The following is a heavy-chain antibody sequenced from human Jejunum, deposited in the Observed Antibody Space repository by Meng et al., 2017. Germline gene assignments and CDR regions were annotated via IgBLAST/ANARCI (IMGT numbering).Heavy chain of an antibody. V-gene: IGHV1-2*02. D-gene: IGHD2-8*01. CDR2: INPNSGGT. Sequence: GELVQPGAGVKKPGASVKVSCKASGYTFSDNYRHWVRQAPGQGLEWMAWINPNSGGTKYAQKFQGRVTMTRDTSISTAYMELSNLRSDDTAVYYCARSREWVNDYWGQGTLVTVSS. J-gene: IGHJ4*02. CDR3: ARSREWVNDY. CDR1: GYTFSDNY.